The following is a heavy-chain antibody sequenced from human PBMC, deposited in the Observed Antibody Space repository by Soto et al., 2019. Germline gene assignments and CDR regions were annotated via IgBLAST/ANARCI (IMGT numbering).Heavy chain of an antibody. CDR3: ARDKRDIVVVVAGVYYYYGMDV. V-gene: IGHV1-69*06. CDR1: GGTFSSYA. J-gene: IGHJ6*02. Sequence: SVKVSCKASGGTFSSYAISWVRQAPGQGLEWMGGIIPIFGTANYAQKFQGRVTITADKSTSTAYMELSSLRSEDTAVYYCARDKRDIVVVVAGVYYYYGMDVWGQGTTVTVSS. D-gene: IGHD2-15*01. CDR2: IIPIFGTA.